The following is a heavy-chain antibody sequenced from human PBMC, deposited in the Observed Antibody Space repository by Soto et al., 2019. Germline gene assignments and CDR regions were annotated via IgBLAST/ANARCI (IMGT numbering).Heavy chain of an antibody. CDR1: GGSISNFY. V-gene: IGHV4-59*08. CDR2: VYYTGST. J-gene: IGHJ6*03. Sequence: ASETLSLTCTVSGGSISNFYWSWIRQPPGKGLEWIGYVYYTGSTSYNPSLKRRVTFSADSSRGQFSLRLNSVTAADTAVYYCARTVLGPDLLADSFVDYYYYMDVWGQGITVTVSS. CDR3: ARTVLGPDLLADSFVDYYYYMDV. D-gene: IGHD3-9*01.